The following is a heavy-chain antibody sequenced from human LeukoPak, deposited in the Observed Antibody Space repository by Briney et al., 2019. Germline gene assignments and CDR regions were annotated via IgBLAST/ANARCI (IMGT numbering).Heavy chain of an antibody. CDR2: ISGRGDNT. V-gene: IGHV3-23*01. Sequence: GGSLRLSCAASGFTFSSYAMTWVRQAPGKGLEWVSAISGRGDNTYYADSVKGRFTISRDHSKNTLFLQMNSLRADDTAIYYCAKRDFWGQGTLVTVSS. CDR1: GFTFSSYA. J-gene: IGHJ4*02. CDR3: AKRDF.